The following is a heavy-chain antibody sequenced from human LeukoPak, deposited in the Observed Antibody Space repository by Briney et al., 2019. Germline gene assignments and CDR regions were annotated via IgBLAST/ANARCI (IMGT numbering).Heavy chain of an antibody. CDR1: GFTFSNHW. CDR3: VRDVDY. J-gene: IGHJ4*02. Sequence: GGSLRLSCAASGFTFSNHWMSWVRQAPGKGLQWVANIKHDGSSIYYVDSVRGRFTISRDNARNSLYLQMTSLRAEDTAVYYCVRDVDYWGQGALVTVSS. CDR2: IKHDGSSI. V-gene: IGHV3-7*01.